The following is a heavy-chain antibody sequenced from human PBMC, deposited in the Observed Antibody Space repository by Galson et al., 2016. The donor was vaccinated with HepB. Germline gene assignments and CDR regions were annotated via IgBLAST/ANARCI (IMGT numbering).Heavy chain of an antibody. D-gene: IGHD1-26*01. Sequence: QSGAEVKKPGESLKISCKGSGYSFTSYWIAWVRQLPGKGLEWMGRIDPSDSYTNYSPAFQGYVTISADKSINTAYLRLKASDTAMYYCARDPNGASSFDVWGQGTLVTVSS. CDR1: GYSFTSYW. CDR3: ARDPNGASSFDV. J-gene: IGHJ4*02. V-gene: IGHV5-10-1*01. CDR2: IDPSDSYT.